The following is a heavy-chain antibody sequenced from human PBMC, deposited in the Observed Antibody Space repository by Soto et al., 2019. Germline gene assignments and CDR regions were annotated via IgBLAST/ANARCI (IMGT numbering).Heavy chain of an antibody. J-gene: IGHJ4*02. CDR1: GGSFKSGSYS. D-gene: IGHD2-2*03. CDR3: AMDFAYFYS. V-gene: IGHV4-61*01. CDR2: VYHTGRT. Sequence: QVQLQESGPGLVKPSETLSLTCTVSGGSFKSGSYSWSWIRQPPGKGLEWIGYVYHTGRTSYNPFRMIRVSISMDTSKNQFSLHLDSVTAADTAVYFCAMDFAYFYSWGQGTLVTVSS.